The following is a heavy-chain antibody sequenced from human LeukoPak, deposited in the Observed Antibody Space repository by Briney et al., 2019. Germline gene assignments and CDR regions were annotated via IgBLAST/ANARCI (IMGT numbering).Heavy chain of an antibody. Sequence: GASVKVSCKASGYTFTGYYMHWVRQAPGQGLEWMGWISAYNGNTNYAQKLQGRVTMTTDTSTSTAYMELRSLRSDDTAVYYCARNVHPPNWFDPWGQGTLVTVSS. CDR1: GYTFTGYY. CDR2: ISAYNGNT. J-gene: IGHJ5*02. V-gene: IGHV1-18*04. CDR3: ARNVHPPNWFDP.